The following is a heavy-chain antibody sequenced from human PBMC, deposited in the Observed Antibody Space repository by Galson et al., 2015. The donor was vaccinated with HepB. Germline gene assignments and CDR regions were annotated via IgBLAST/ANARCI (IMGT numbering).Heavy chain of an antibody. CDR1: GYSFTIYN. CDR2: VNTANGNT. D-gene: IGHD1-20*01. V-gene: IGHV1-3*04. Sequence: SVKVSCKASGYSFTIYNIHWVRQAPGQRLEWMGWVNTANGNTKYSQKFQDRVTFTSDTSATTAYMELRGLRADDTAVYYCARDNWNDDDGNYWGQGTLVTVSS. CDR3: ARDNWNDDDGNY. J-gene: IGHJ4*02.